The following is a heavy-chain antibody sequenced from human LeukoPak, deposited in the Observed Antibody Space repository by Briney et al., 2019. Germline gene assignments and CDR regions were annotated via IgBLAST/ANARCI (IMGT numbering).Heavy chain of an antibody. J-gene: IGHJ4*02. D-gene: IGHD6-6*01. V-gene: IGHV3-66*01. CDR2: IYTGATT. Sequence: GGSLRLSCAASGFTVTSNHMNWVRQAPGKGLEWVSIIYTGATTHYADSLKGRITISRDDSRNTLYLQMNSLRAEDTAVYYCARDSSSHYFYYCGQGDLVTVSS. CDR3: ARDSSSHYFYY. CDR1: GFTVTSNH.